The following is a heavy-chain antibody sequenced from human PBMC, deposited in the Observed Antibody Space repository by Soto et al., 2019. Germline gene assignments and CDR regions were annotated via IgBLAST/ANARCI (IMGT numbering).Heavy chain of an antibody. CDR1: GYTFTSYY. J-gene: IGHJ4*02. V-gene: IGHV1-46*01. CDR3: ARAYYDSRAMGTFDY. Sequence: ASVKVSCKASGYTFTSYYMHWVRQAPGQGLEWMGIINPSGGSTSCAQKFQGRVTMTRDTSTSTVYMELSSLRSEDTAVYYCARAYYDSRAMGTFDYWGQGTLVTVSS. CDR2: INPSGGST. D-gene: IGHD3-22*01.